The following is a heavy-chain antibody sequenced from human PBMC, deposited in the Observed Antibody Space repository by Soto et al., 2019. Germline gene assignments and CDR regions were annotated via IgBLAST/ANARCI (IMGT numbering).Heavy chain of an antibody. CDR3: ARGRDYFGGDFDY. Sequence: QVQLVESGGGVVQPGRSLRLSCTASGFTFSNYGMHWVRQAPGKGLKWVAVISYDGSNKYYADSVKGRFTNSRDNSKNTLYLQMNSLGSEDTAVYYCARGRDYFGGDFDYWGQGTLVTVSS. CDR2: ISYDGSNK. V-gene: IGHV3-30-3*01. D-gene: IGHD3-16*01. CDR1: GFTFSNYG. J-gene: IGHJ4*02.